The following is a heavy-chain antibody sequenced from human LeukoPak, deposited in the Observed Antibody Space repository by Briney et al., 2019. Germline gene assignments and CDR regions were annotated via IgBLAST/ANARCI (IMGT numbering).Heavy chain of an antibody. CDR2: INPSGGST. J-gene: IGHJ4*02. CDR1: GYTFTIYY. CDR3: AREVSSTPRGGDFDY. V-gene: IGHV1-46*01. Sequence: GASVKVSCKASGYTFTIYYMHWVRQAPGQGLEWMGIINPSGGSTSYAQKFQGRVTMTRDTSTSTVYMELSSLRSEDTAVYYCAREVSSTPRGGDFDYWGQGTLVTVSS. D-gene: IGHD2-2*01.